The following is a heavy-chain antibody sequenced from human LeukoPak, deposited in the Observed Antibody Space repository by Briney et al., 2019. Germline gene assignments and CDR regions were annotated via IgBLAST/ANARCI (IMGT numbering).Heavy chain of an antibody. CDR1: GGSFSDYY. J-gene: IGHJ4*02. Sequence: LETLSLTCAVYGGSFSDYYWSWIRQPPGKGLEWIGEINQSGSTNYNPSLTSRVTISVDTSKNQFSLKLSSLTAADTAVYYCARGRGYYFDYWGQGTLVTVSS. CDR3: ARGRGYYFDY. V-gene: IGHV4-34*01. CDR2: INQSGST.